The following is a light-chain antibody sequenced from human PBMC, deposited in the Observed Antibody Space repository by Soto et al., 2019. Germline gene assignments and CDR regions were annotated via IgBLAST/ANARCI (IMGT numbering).Light chain of an antibody. Sequence: DIQMTQSPSSLSASVGDRVTITCLASQGIRYYLAWYQQKPGKVPNLLIYAASNLQSAVPSRFSGSGSGTAFTRTISSLQIEDVATYYYQNYNSAPFTFGLGTKVDIK. CDR1: QGIRYY. CDR3: QNYNSAPFT. J-gene: IGKJ3*01. CDR2: AAS. V-gene: IGKV1-27*01.